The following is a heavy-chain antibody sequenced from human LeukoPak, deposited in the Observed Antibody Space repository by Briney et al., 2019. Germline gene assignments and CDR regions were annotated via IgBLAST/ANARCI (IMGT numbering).Heavy chain of an antibody. J-gene: IGHJ4*02. CDR3: ARQYCSSTSCYNPSDY. CDR2: IKQDGSGK. V-gene: IGHV3-7*01. CDR1: GFTFSSYW. Sequence: GGSLRLSCAASGFTFSSYWMSWVRQAPGKGLEWVANIKQDGSGKYYVDSVKGRFTISRDNAKNSLYLQMNSLRAEDTAVYYCARQYCSSTSCYNPSDYWGQGTLVTVSS. D-gene: IGHD2-2*02.